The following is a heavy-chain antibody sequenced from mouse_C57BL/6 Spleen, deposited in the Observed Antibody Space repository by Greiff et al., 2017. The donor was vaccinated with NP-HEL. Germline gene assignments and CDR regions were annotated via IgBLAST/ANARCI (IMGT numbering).Heavy chain of an antibody. CDR3: ARPPFAY. J-gene: IGHJ3*01. Sequence: EVKLMESGPELVKPGASVKIPCKASGYTFTDYNMDWVKQSHGKSLEWIGDINPNNGGTIYNQKFKGKATLTVDKSSSTAYMELRSLTSEDTAVYYCARPPFAYWGQGTLVTVSA. CDR1: GYTFTDYN. CDR2: INPNNGGT. V-gene: IGHV1-18*01.